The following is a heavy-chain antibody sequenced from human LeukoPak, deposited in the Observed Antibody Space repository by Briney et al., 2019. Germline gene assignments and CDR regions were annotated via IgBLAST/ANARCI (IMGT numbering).Heavy chain of an antibody. Sequence: SETLSLTCTVSGGSISGYYWSWIRQPPGKGLEWIGYIYSSGTTNYNPSLKSQTTISLDTSKNQFSLKLSSVTAADTAVYYCARGSRGYSYEYGYYYYGMDVWGQGTTVTVSS. CDR3: ARGSRGYSYEYGYYYYGMDV. D-gene: IGHD5-18*01. V-gene: IGHV4-59*01. CDR2: IYSSGTT. CDR1: GGSISGYY. J-gene: IGHJ6*02.